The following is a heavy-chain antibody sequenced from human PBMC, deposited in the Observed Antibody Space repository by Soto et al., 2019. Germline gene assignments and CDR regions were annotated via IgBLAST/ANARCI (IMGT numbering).Heavy chain of an antibody. CDR3: ARVGYSSSWYVAFDI. D-gene: IGHD6-13*01. CDR2: INPNSGGT. Sequence: ASVKGSCKASGGTFSRYAVSWVRQAPGQGLEWMGWINPNSGGTNYAQKFQGWVTMTRDTSISTAYMELSRLRSDDTAVYYCARVGYSSSWYVAFDIWGQGTMVTVSS. V-gene: IGHV1-2*04. J-gene: IGHJ3*02. CDR1: GGTFSRYA.